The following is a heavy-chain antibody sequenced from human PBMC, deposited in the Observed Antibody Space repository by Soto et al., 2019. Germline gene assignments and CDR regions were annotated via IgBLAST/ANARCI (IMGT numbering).Heavy chain of an antibody. Sequence: QVQLVESGGGLVKPGGSLRLSCAASGFTFSDYYMSWIRQAPGKGPEWVSHISSSSSYTNYADSVKCRFTISRDNAKNSLYLQMNSLRAEDTAVYYCARTIAAAGGRRYFDLWGRGTLVTVSS. D-gene: IGHD6-13*01. CDR3: ARTIAAAGGRRYFDL. CDR1: GFTFSDYY. CDR2: ISSSSSYT. J-gene: IGHJ2*01. V-gene: IGHV3-11*05.